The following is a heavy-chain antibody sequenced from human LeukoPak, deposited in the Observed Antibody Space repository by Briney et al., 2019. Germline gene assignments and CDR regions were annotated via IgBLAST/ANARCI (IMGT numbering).Heavy chain of an antibody. Sequence: ASVKVSCKASGGTFSSYAISWVRQAPGQGLEWMGWINPNSGGTNYAQKFQGRVTMTRDTSISTAYMELSRLRSDDTAVYYCARASDYGGNSFTLDYWGQGTLVTVSS. J-gene: IGHJ4*02. CDR3: ARASDYGGNSFTLDY. V-gene: IGHV1-2*02. D-gene: IGHD4-23*01. CDR1: GGTFSSYA. CDR2: INPNSGGT.